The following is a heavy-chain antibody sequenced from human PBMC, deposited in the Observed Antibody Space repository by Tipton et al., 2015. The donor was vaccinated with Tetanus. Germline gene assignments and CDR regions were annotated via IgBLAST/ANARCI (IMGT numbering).Heavy chain of an antibody. CDR3: ARDRSITIFGVVPINYYYGMDV. J-gene: IGHJ6*02. CDR2: IYYSGST. CDR1: GGSISSGGYY. Sequence: LRLSCTVSGGSISSGGYYWSWIRQHPGKGLEWIGYIYYSGSTYYNPSLKSRVTISVDTSKNQFSLKLSSVTAADTAVYYCARDRSITIFGVVPINYYYGMDVWGQGTTVTVSS. D-gene: IGHD3-3*01. V-gene: IGHV4-31*02.